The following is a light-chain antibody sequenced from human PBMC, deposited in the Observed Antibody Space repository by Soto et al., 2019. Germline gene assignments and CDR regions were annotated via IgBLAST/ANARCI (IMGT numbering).Light chain of an antibody. Sequence: DIQMTQSPSSLSASVGDRVTIACRASQGISNSLAWYQQKPGKVPKLLIYTAYTLRSGVPSRFSGSGSGTDFTLTINSLQPVDVATYYCQKYDSAPWTFGQGTKVEIK. CDR3: QKYDSAPWT. V-gene: IGKV1-27*01. CDR1: QGISNS. J-gene: IGKJ1*01. CDR2: TAY.